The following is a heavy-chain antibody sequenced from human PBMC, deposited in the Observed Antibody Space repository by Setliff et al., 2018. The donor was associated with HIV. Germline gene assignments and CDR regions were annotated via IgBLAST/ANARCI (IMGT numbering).Heavy chain of an antibody. CDR2: IIPILNIA. CDR1: GGTFSSYA. J-gene: IGHJ4*02. D-gene: IGHD5-12*01. CDR3: ARDQALEMATK. Sequence: GASVKVSCKASGGTFSSYAISWVRQAPGQGLEWMGGIIPILNIANYAQKFQGRVTITADESDESTSTAYMELSSLRSEDTAVYYCARDQALEMATKWGQGTLVTVSS. V-gene: IGHV1-69*10.